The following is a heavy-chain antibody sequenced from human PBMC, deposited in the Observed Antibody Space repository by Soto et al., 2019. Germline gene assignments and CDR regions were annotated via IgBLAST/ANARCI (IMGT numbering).Heavy chain of an antibody. CDR3: ARDGGFGELKY. CDR1: GDTFSGYP. Sequence: SVKVSCKASGDTFSGYPINWVRQAPGEGLEWMGRIIPVFGTTNDAQRFEGRVTFTADESTNTAYMELGGLLSEDTAVYYCARDGGFGELKYWGPGTLVTVSS. J-gene: IGHJ4*02. D-gene: IGHD3-10*01. V-gene: IGHV1-69*13. CDR2: IIPVFGTT.